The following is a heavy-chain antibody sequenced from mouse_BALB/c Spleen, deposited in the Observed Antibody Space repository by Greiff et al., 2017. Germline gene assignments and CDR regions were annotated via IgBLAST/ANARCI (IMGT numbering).Heavy chain of an antibody. Sequence: EVQGVESGAELVKPGASVKLSCTASGFNIKDTYMHWVKQRPEQGLEWIGRIDPANGNTKYDPKFQGKATITADTSSNTAYLQLSSLTSEDTAVYYCARGPGAYWGQGTLVTVSA. J-gene: IGHJ3*01. CDR3: ARGPGAY. CDR2: IDPANGNT. V-gene: IGHV14-3*02. CDR1: GFNIKDTY.